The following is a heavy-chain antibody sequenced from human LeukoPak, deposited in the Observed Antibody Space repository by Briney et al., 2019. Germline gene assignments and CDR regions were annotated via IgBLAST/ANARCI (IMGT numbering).Heavy chain of an antibody. J-gene: IGHJ3*02. D-gene: IGHD2-15*01. CDR3: ARDPGWSSFDI. Sequence: GGSLRLSCVASGISFSSYWMSWVSQAPGEGLEFVANIKQDGGSKNYVDSVKGRFTISRDNAENSLYLQMSSLRAEDTALYYCARDPGWSSFDIWGQGIMVTVSS. CDR2: IKQDGGSK. CDR1: GISFSSYW. V-gene: IGHV3-7*01.